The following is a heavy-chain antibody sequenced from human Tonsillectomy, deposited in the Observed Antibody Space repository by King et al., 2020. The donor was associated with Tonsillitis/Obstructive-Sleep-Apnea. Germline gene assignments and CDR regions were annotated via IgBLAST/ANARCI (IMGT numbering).Heavy chain of an antibody. Sequence: VQLVESGGGLVQPGGSLRLSCAASGFTFSSFDMHWVRQATGKGLEWVSGIGTAGDTYYPGSVKGRFTISREDAKNSLFLQMNSLRAGDTAVYYCTRGFCSGGTCYPLFDYWGQGTLVTASS. CDR2: IGTAGDT. CDR1: GFTFSSFD. D-gene: IGHD2-15*01. V-gene: IGHV3-13*04. CDR3: TRGFCSGGTCYPLFDY. J-gene: IGHJ4*02.